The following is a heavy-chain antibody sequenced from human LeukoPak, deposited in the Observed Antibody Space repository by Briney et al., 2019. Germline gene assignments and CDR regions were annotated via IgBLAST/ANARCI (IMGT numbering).Heavy chain of an antibody. V-gene: IGHV3-33*01. D-gene: IGHD5-24*01. CDR3: ARDVGAMATIPLDY. CDR2: IWYDGSNK. J-gene: IGHJ4*02. CDR1: GFTFSSYG. Sequence: PGGSLRLSCAASGFTFSSYGMHWVRQAPGKGLEWVAVIWYDGSNKYYADSVKGRFTISRDNSKNTLYLQMNSLRAEDTAVYYYARDVGAMATIPLDYWGQGTLVTVSS.